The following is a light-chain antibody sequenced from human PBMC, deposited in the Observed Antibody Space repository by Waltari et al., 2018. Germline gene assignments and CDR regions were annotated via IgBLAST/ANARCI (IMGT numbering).Light chain of an antibody. CDR2: QVS. CDR3: QQYDNLAFT. V-gene: IGKV2-24*01. Sequence: DIVMTQTPLSLPVTLGQPASISCRSSRGLVHSNGNTYLSWLQQRPGQPPRLLIYQVSNRVPGVPDRFSGSGAGTDFTLTISSLQPEDIATYYCQQYDNLAFTFGPGTKVNI. CDR1: RGLVHSNGNTY. J-gene: IGKJ3*01.